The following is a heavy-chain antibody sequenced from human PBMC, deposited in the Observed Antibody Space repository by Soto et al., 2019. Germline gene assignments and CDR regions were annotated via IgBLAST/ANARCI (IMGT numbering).Heavy chain of an antibody. Sequence: QVQLVQSGAEVKKPGASVKVSCKASGYTFTSYDINWVRQATGQGLEWMGWMNPNSGNTGYAQKFQGRVTMTRNTSISTAYMELSSLRSEDTAVYYCARAYYDFWSGYSRAEYFQHWGQGTLVIVSA. CDR3: ARAYYDFWSGYSRAEYFQH. CDR1: GYTFTSYD. J-gene: IGHJ1*01. CDR2: MNPNSGNT. V-gene: IGHV1-8*01. D-gene: IGHD3-3*01.